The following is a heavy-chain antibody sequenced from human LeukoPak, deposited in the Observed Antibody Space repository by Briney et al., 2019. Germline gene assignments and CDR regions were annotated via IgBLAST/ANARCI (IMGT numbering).Heavy chain of an antibody. CDR2: IYSGGST. CDR1: GFTVSSNY. Sequence: GGSLRLSCAASGFTVSSNYMSWVRQAPGKGLEWVSVIYSGGSTYYADSVKGRFTISRDNSKNTLYLQMNSLRAEDTAVYYCARGRLVRTFRSYYFDYWGQGTLVTVSS. J-gene: IGHJ4*02. V-gene: IGHV3-66*01. D-gene: IGHD3-9*01. CDR3: ARGRLVRTFRSYYFDY.